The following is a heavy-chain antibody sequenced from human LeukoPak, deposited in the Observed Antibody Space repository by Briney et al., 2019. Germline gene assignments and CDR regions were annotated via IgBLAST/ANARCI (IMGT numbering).Heavy chain of an antibody. Sequence: PGGSLRLSCEASGFTFSSYAMSWVRQAPGKGLEWVSAISGSGGSTYYADSVKGRFTISRDNSKNTLYLQMNSLRAEDTAVYYCAKIEYCSSTSCYYFDYWGQGTLVTVSS. CDR1: GFTFSSYA. J-gene: IGHJ4*02. CDR3: AKIEYCSSTSCYYFDY. V-gene: IGHV3-23*01. CDR2: ISGSGGST. D-gene: IGHD2-2*01.